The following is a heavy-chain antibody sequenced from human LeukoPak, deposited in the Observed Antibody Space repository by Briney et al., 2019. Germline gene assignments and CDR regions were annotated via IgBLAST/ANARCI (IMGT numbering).Heavy chain of an antibody. CDR2: IRSDTSTK. V-gene: IGHV3-48*04. CDR1: GFTFSSYS. Sequence: PGGSLRLSCAASGFTFSSYSINWVRQAPGKGLEWVSYIRSDTSTKCYADSVKGRFTISRDNAKNSVYLQMNSLRAEDTAVYYCTRDSGYEFDYWGQGTLVTVSS. CDR3: TRDSGYEFDY. J-gene: IGHJ4*02. D-gene: IGHD5-12*01.